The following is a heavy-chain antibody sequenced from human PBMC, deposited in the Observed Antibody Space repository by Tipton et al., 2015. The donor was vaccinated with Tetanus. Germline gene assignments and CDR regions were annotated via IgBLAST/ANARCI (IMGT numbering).Heavy chain of an antibody. CDR2: IYYSGST. J-gene: IGHJ4*02. V-gene: IGHV4-31*03. Sequence: TLSLTCTVSGGSISSGGYYWSWIRQHPGKGLEWIGYIYYSGSTYYNPSLKSRVTISVDTSKNQFSLKLSSVTAADTAVYYCARAIPRLNYFDYWGQGTLVTVSS. D-gene: IGHD2-21*01. CDR3: ARAIPRLNYFDY. CDR1: GGSISSGGYY.